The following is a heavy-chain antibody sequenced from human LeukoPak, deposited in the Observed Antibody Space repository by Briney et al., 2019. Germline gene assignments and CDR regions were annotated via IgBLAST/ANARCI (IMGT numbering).Heavy chain of an antibody. CDR2: MNPNSGNT. CDR3: ARENFWSGYFPGVGSDDAFDI. V-gene: IGHV1-8*03. J-gene: IGHJ3*02. D-gene: IGHD3-3*01. Sequence: GASVKVSCKASGYTFTSYDINWVRQATGQGLEWMGWMNPNSGNTGYAQKFQGRVTITRNTSISTAYMELSSLRSEDTAVYYCARENFWSGYFPGVGSDDAFDIWGQGTMVTVSS. CDR1: GYTFTSYD.